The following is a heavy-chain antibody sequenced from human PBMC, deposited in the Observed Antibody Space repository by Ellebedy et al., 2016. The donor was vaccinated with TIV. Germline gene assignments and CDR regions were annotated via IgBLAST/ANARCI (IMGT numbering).Heavy chain of an antibody. CDR3: AKDGAARDPDFDY. CDR1: GFTFSSYA. CDR2: ISGSGTTT. Sequence: GESLKISCAASGFTFSSYAMYWVRQAPGKGLEWVSAISGSGTTTYYADSVKGRFTISRDNSQNTLYLHMNSLRAEDTAVYYCAKDGAARDPDFDYWGQGTLVTVSS. J-gene: IGHJ4*02. V-gene: IGHV3-23*01. D-gene: IGHD6-6*01.